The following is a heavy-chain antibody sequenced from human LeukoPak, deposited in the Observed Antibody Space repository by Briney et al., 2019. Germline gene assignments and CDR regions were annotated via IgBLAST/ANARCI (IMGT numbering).Heavy chain of an antibody. CDR1: GFTFSNYG. J-gene: IGHJ4*02. CDR3: AKVRERQWLYYFDY. V-gene: IGHV3-23*01. Sequence: GGSLRLSCAASGFTFSNYGMSWGRQAPGKGLGWVSLISASGGTTYYADSVKGRFTTSRDNSENTLYLQMNSLRAEDTAVYYCAKVRERQWLYYFDYWGQGTLVTVSS. CDR2: ISASGGTT. D-gene: IGHD6-19*01.